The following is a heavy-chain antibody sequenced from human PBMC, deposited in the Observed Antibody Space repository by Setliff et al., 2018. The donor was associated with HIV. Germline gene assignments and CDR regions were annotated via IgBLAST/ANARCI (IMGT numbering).Heavy chain of an antibody. CDR2: IYTTGST. D-gene: IGHD1-26*01. CDR1: GDSTSSYY. V-gene: IGHV4-4*09. Sequence: SETLSLTCPVSGDSTSSYYWSLIRQPPGKGLEWIGYIYTTGSTSYNPSLKSRVTISVDTSKNQFSLNLTSVTAADTAVYYCARGGFKWSGSYADYWGQGTLVTVSS. CDR3: ARGGFKWSGSYADY. J-gene: IGHJ4*02.